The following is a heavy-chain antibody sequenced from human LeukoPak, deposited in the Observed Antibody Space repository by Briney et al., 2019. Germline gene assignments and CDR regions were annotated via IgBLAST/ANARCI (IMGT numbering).Heavy chain of an antibody. Sequence: SETLSLTCTVSGGSISSYYWSWIRQPAGKGLEWIGRIYTSGSTNYNPSLKSRVTMSVDTSKNQFSLKLSSVTAADTAVYHCARSTVVTGTFDYWGQGTLVTVSS. CDR2: IYTSGST. D-gene: IGHD4-23*01. J-gene: IGHJ4*02. V-gene: IGHV4-4*07. CDR3: ARSTVVTGTFDY. CDR1: GGSISSYY.